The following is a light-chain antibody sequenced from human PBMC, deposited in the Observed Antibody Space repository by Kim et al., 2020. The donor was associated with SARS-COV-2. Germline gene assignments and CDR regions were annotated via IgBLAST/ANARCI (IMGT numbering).Light chain of an antibody. J-gene: IGKJ4*01. V-gene: IGKV3-15*01. CDR2: DAS. CDR1: QSVTSN. CDR3: QQYHKWPLT. Sequence: EIVLTQSQGTLSVSPGQRAALSCWASQSVTSNLAWYQQKPGQAPRLLIYDASTRATDVPATFSGSGSGTQFTLTISSLRSEDFAVYYCQQYHKWPLTFGGGTKVDIK.